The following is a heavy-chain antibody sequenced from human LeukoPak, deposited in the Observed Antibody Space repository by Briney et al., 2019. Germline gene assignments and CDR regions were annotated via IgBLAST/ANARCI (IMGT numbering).Heavy chain of an antibody. J-gene: IGHJ4*02. Sequence: GGSLRLSCTASGFPFTSHAMTWVRQAPGKGLEWLSSISGSGTTTYYAESVRGRLTISRDNSKNTLYLQMNSLRAEDTAVYYCALGGSTTYWGQGTLVTVSS. V-gene: IGHV3-23*01. CDR1: GFPFTSHA. D-gene: IGHD2/OR15-2a*01. CDR3: ALGGSTTY. CDR2: ISGSGTTT.